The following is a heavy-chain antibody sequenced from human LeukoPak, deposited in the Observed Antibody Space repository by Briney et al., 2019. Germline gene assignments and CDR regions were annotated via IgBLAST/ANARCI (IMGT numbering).Heavy chain of an antibody. Sequence: PSETLSLTCTVSGGSISSYYWSWIRQPPGKGLEWIGYISYSGSTSYNPSLKSRVTISVDTSKSQFSLKLSSVTAADTAVYYCAATVTTGRLDYYYGMDVWGQGTTVTVSS. J-gene: IGHJ6*02. CDR2: ISYSGST. V-gene: IGHV4-59*08. D-gene: IGHD4-17*01. CDR3: AATVTTGRLDYYYGMDV. CDR1: GGSISSYY.